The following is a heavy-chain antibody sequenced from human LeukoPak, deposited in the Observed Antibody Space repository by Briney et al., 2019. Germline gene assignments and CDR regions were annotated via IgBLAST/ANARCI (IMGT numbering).Heavy chain of an antibody. Sequence: SVKVSCKASGGTFSSYAISWVRQAPGQGLEWTGGIIPIFGTANYAQKFQGRVTITTDESTSTAYMELSSLRSEDTAVYYCASQSSWGTFFDYWGQGTLATVSS. CDR2: IIPIFGTA. CDR1: GGTFSSYA. CDR3: ASQSSWGTFFDY. J-gene: IGHJ4*02. D-gene: IGHD6-13*01. V-gene: IGHV1-69*05.